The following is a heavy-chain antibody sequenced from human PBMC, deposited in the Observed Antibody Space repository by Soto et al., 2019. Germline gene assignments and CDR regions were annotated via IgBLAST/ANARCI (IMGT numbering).Heavy chain of an antibody. J-gene: IGHJ3*02. D-gene: IGHD6-19*01. V-gene: IGHV6-1*01. CDR2: TYYRSKWYN. CDR3: ARDLGGSSGWPINDAFDI. CDR1: GDSVSSNSAA. Sequence: SQTLSLTCAISGDSVSSNSAAWNWIRQSPSRGLEWLGRTYYRSKWYNDYAVSVKSRITINPDTSKKQFSLQLNSVTPEDTAVYYCARDLGGSSGWPINDAFDIWGQGKMVTVSS.